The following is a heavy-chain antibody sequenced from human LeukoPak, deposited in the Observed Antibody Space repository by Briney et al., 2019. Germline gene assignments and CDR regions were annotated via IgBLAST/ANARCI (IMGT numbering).Heavy chain of an antibody. CDR3: ARDRSGGLLNWFDP. J-gene: IGHJ5*02. V-gene: IGHV3-21*01. D-gene: IGHD2-15*01. Sequence: GGSLRLSCAASGFTFSTYSMNWVRQAPGKGLEWVSSISTSSSYINYADSVKGRFTISRDNAKNSLYLQMNSLRAEDTAVYYCARDRSGGLLNWFDPWGQGTLVTVSS. CDR2: ISTSSSYI. CDR1: GFTFSTYS.